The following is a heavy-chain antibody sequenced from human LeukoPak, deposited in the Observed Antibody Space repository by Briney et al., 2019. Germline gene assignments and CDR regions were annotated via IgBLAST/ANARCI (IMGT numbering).Heavy chain of an antibody. D-gene: IGHD3-22*01. CDR3: ARASALEYYYDSSGHYSFDY. J-gene: IGHJ4*02. V-gene: IGHV1-46*01. CDR1: GYTFTSYY. CDR2: INPSGGST. Sequence: ASVKVSCKASGYTFTSYYMHWVRQAPGQGLEWMGIINPSGGSTSYAQKFQGRVTMTRDTSTSTVYMELSSLRSEDTAVYYCARASALEYYYDSSGHYSFDYWGQGTLVTVSS.